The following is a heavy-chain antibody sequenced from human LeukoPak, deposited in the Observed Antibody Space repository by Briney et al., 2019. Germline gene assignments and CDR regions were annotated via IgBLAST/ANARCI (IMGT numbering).Heavy chain of an antibody. Sequence: ASVKVSCKASGYTFTSYGISWVRQAPGQGLEWMGWISAYNGNTNYAQKLQGRVTMTTDTSTSTAYMELRSLRSDDTAVYYCARAHVGEHGYYYDSSVDYFDYWGQGTLVTVSS. V-gene: IGHV1-18*01. J-gene: IGHJ4*02. D-gene: IGHD3-22*01. CDR2: ISAYNGNT. CDR3: ARAHVGEHGYYYDSSVDYFDY. CDR1: GYTFTSYG.